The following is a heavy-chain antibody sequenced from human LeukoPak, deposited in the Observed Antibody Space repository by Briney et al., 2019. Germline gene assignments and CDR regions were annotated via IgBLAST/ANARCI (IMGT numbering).Heavy chain of an antibody. D-gene: IGHD3-9*01. Sequence: ASVKVSCKASGYTFTGYYMSWVRQAPGQGLEWMGWINPNSGGTNHAQKFQGRGTMTRDTSISTAYMELSRLSSDDTAVYYCARVYYDILTGYYPNKPGFDYWGQGTLVTVSS. V-gene: IGHV1-2*02. CDR3: ARVYYDILTGYYPNKPGFDY. CDR2: INPNSGGT. CDR1: GYTFTGYY. J-gene: IGHJ4*02.